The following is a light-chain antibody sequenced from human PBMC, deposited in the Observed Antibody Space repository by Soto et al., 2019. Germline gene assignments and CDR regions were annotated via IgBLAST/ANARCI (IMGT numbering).Light chain of an antibody. V-gene: IGLV1-40*01. CDR1: ISNIGAGYD. CDR3: QSYDSSLSCWV. CDR2: GNS. Sequence: QSVLTQPPSVSGAPGQRVTISCTGSISNIGAGYDVQWYQQLPGTAPKLLIYGNSNRPSGVPDRFSGAKSGTSASLAITGLRAEDEADYYCQSYDSSLSCWVFGGGTKLTVL. J-gene: IGLJ3*02.